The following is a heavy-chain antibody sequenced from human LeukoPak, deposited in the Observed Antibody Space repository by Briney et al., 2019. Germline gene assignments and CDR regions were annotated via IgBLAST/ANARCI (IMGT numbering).Heavy chain of an antibody. CDR1: GYTFTTYA. D-gene: IGHD3-16*02. Sequence: ASVKVSCKASGYTFTTYAMNWVRQAPGQGLKWMGWINTNTGNPAYAQGFTGRFVLSLDTSVSTAYLQISSLKAEDTAVYYCARAYQPLGGLSFPDSWGQGTLVTVSS. CDR2: INTNTGNP. J-gene: IGHJ5*01. CDR3: ARAYQPLGGLSFPDS. V-gene: IGHV7-4-1*02.